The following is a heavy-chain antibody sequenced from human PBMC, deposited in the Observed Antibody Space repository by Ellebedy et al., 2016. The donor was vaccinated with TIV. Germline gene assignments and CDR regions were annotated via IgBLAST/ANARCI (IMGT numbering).Heavy chain of an antibody. D-gene: IGHD6-19*01. CDR1: GGSTSNYS. CDR2: IYYSGIT. V-gene: IGHV4-59*08. CDR3: ARLIAVSGTTDYFDY. J-gene: IGHJ4*02. Sequence: MPSETLSLTCTVSGGSTSNYSWSWIRQPPGKVLEWIGCIYYSGITNYNPSLKSRVTISLDTSKKHFSLKLSSVTAADTAVYYCARLIAVSGTTDYFDYWGQGALVTVSS.